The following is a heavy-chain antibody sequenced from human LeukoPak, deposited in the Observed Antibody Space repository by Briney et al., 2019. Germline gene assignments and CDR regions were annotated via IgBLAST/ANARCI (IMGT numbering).Heavy chain of an antibody. CDR2: INTNTGNP. CDR3: ASYYYDSSGYYYKGFDY. Sequence: ASVKVSCKASGYTFTSYAMNWVRQAPGQGLEWMGWINTNTGNPTYAQGFTGRFVFSLDTSVSTAYLQISSLKAEDTAVYYCASYYYDSSGYYYKGFDYWGQGTLVTVSS. CDR1: GYTFTSYA. D-gene: IGHD3-22*01. J-gene: IGHJ4*02. V-gene: IGHV7-4-1*02.